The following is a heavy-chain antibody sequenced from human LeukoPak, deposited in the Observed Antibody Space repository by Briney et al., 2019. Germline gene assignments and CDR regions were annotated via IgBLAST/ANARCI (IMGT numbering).Heavy chain of an antibody. CDR2: INHSGST. CDR1: GGSFRGYY. V-gene: IGHV4-34*01. CDR3: ARPPYYYGSGSPKIYYYYGMDV. D-gene: IGHD3-10*01. Sequence: SETLSLTCAVYGGSFRGYYWSWTRHPPGKAREWLGEINHSGSTNHHPSLKSRVTISVDTSKNQFSLKLSSVTAADTAVYYCARPPYYYGSGSPKIYYYYGMDVWGQGTAVTVSS. J-gene: IGHJ6*02.